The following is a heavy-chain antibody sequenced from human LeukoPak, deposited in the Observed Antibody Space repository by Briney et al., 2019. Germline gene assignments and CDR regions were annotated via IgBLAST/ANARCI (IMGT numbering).Heavy chain of an antibody. CDR1: GYTFTSYG. CDR2: ISAYNCNT. CDR3: ARDGYDFWSGYFKDDYYFDY. D-gene: IGHD3-3*01. V-gene: IGHV1-18*01. Sequence: ASVKVSCKASGYTFTSYGISWVRQAPGQGLEWMGWISAYNCNTNYAQKLQGRVTMTTDTSTSTAYMELRSLRSDDTAVYYCARDGYDFWSGYFKDDYYFDYWGQGTLVTVSS. J-gene: IGHJ4*02.